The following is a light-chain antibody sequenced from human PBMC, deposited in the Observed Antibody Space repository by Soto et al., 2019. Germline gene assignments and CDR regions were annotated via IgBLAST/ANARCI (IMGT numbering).Light chain of an antibody. CDR3: AAWDDSLNGVV. V-gene: IGLV1-44*01. CDR2: SNN. CDR1: SSNIGSNT. J-gene: IGLJ2*01. Sequence: QSVLTQPPSASGTPGQRVTISCSGSSSNIGSNTVNWYQQLPGTAPKLLIDSNNQRPSGLPDRFSGSKSGTSDSLAISGLQSEDEADYYCAAWDDSLNGVVFGGGTKLTVL.